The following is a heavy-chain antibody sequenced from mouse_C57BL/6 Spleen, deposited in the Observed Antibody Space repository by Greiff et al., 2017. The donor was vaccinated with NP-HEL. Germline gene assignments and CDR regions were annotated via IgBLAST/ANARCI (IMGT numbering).Heavy chain of an antibody. J-gene: IGHJ2*01. CDR2: IYPGDGDT. D-gene: IGHD2-4*01. Sequence: LEESGAELVKPGASVKISCKASGYAFSSYWMNWVKQRPGKGLEWIGQIYPGDGDTNYNGKFKGKATLSADKSSSTAYMQLSSLTSEDSAVYFCARWGDYDYFDYWGQGTTLTVSS. CDR3: ARWGDYDYFDY. V-gene: IGHV1-80*01. CDR1: GYAFSSYW.